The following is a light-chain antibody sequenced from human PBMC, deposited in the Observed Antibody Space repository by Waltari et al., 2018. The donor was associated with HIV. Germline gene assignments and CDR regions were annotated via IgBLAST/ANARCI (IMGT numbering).Light chain of an antibody. CDR2: GAS. CDR3: QQFHNWPRT. V-gene: IGKV3-15*01. Sequence: EIVMTQSPATLSVSPGERVSLHCTASQSVSSNVVWYQQKPGQAPRVLIYGASTRAADIPARFSGSGAGTEFTLTISSLQSEDFAVYYCQQFHNWPRTFGQGTKVEIK. CDR1: QSVSSN. J-gene: IGKJ1*01.